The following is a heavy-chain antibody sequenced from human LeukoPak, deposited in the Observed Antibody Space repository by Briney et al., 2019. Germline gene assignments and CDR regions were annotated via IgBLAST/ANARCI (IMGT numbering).Heavy chain of an antibody. CDR3: AKGQGTYDSSGYFEYYFDY. V-gene: IGHV3-23*01. D-gene: IGHD3-22*01. Sequence: PGGSLRLSCAASGFTFSSYAMSWVRQAPGKGLEWVSAIIGSGGSTYYADSVKGRFTISRDNSKNTLYLQMNSLRAEDTAVYYCAKGQGTYDSSGYFEYYFDYWGQGTLVTVSS. CDR1: GFTFSSYA. CDR2: IIGSGGST. J-gene: IGHJ4*02.